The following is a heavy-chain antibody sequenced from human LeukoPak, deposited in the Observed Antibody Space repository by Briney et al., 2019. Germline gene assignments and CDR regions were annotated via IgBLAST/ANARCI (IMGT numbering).Heavy chain of an antibody. Sequence: ASVKVSCKASGGTFSSYAISWVRQAPGQGLEWMGRIIPIFGTANYAQKFQGRVTITTDESTSTAYMELSSLRSEDTAVYYCATTRLLTSGTNSGYSYGYYEDAYWYFDLWGRGTLVTVSS. CDR2: IIPIFGTA. CDR3: ATTRLLTSGTNSGYSYGYYEDAYWYFDL. J-gene: IGHJ2*01. D-gene: IGHD5-18*01. V-gene: IGHV1-69*05. CDR1: GGTFSSYA.